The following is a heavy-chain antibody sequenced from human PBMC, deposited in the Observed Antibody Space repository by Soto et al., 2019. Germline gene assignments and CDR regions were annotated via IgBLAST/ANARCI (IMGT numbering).Heavy chain of an antibody. CDR3: AREAAWILNWFDP. V-gene: IGHV4-31*03. D-gene: IGHD5-18*01. J-gene: IGHJ5*02. CDR2: IYYSGST. CDR1: GGSISSGGYY. Sequence: QVQLQESGPGLVKPSQTLSLTCTVSGGSISSGGYYWSWIRQPPGKGLEWIGYIYYSGSTYYNPSLKCRVTISVDTSKNQFSLKLSSVTAADTAVYYCAREAAWILNWFDPWGQGTLVTVSS.